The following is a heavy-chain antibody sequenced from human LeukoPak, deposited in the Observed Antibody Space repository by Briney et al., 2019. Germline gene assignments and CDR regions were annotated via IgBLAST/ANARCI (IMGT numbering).Heavy chain of an antibody. CDR3: ARVVLRNSVVTALFDY. Sequence: GGSLRLSCAASGLTFSSDAMTWVRQAPGKGLEWIAYIGSVSSPIFYANSVKGRFTISRDNAKNSLYLQINSLRAEDTAVYYCARVVLRNSVVTALFDYWGQGTQVAVSS. V-gene: IGHV3-48*04. J-gene: IGHJ4*02. D-gene: IGHD2-21*02. CDR2: IGSVSSPI. CDR1: GLTFSSDA.